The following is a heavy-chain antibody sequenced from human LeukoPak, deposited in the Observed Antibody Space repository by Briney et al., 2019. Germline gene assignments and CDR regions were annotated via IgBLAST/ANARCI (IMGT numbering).Heavy chain of an antibody. CDR3: ARELLWFGELPADY. V-gene: IGHV3-23*01. D-gene: IGHD3-10*01. J-gene: IGHJ4*02. Sequence: GGSLRLSCAASGFTFSSYAMSWVRQASGKGLEWVSAISGSDDSTYYADSVKGRFTISRDNSKNTLYLQMNSLRAEDTAVYYCARELLWFGELPADYWGQGTLVTVSS. CDR2: ISGSDDST. CDR1: GFTFSSYA.